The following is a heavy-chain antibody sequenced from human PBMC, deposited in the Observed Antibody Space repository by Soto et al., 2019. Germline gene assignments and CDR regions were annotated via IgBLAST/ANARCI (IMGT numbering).Heavy chain of an antibody. D-gene: IGHD6-19*01. CDR1: GFTFSSYA. CDR2: ISGSGGST. CDR3: AKEQSSGWPTHDAFDI. V-gene: IGHV3-23*01. Sequence: GGSLRLSCAASGFTFSSYAMSWVRQAPGKGLEWVSAISGSGGSTYYADSVKGRFTISRDNSKNTLYLQMNSLRAENTAVYYCAKEQSSGWPTHDAFDIWGQGTMVTVSS. J-gene: IGHJ3*02.